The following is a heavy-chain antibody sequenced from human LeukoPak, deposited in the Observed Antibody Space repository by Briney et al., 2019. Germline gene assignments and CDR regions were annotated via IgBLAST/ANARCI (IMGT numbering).Heavy chain of an antibody. CDR2: IGTGGDT. J-gene: IGHJ5*02. CDR1: GFTFSSYD. V-gene: IGHV3-13*01. CDR3: ARAVAGAGWFDP. D-gene: IGHD6-19*01. Sequence: GGSLRLSFAASGFTFSSYDMHWVRQATGKGLEWVSGIGTGGDTYYLGSVKGRFTISRENAQNSLYLQMNSLRAGDTAVYYCARAVAGAGWFDPWGQGALVTVSS.